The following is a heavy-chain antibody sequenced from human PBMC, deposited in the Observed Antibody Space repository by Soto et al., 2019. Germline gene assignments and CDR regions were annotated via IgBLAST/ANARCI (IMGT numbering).Heavy chain of an antibody. CDR2: MSYDGCNK. V-gene: IGHV3-30-3*01. J-gene: IGHJ4*02. CDR3: VRERVAAQYFDY. CDR1: GLTFSTYA. D-gene: IGHD6-13*01. Sequence: GGSLRLSCAASGLTFSTYAMHWVRQAPGKGLEWMAVMSYDGCNKYYADSVKGRFSISRDNSMNTLFLQMNSLRPEDTAVYYCVRERVAAQYFDYWGQGTQVTVSS.